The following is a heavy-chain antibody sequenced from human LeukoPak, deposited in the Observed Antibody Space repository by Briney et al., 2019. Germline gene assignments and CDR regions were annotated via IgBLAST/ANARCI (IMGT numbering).Heavy chain of an antibody. Sequence: SVKVSCKASGGTFSSYAISWVRQAPGQGLEWMGGIIPIFGTANYAQKFQGRVTITADKSTSTAYMELSSLRSEDTAVYYCARVDILTGYYPYWGQGTLVTVSS. D-gene: IGHD3-9*01. CDR2: IIPIFGTA. CDR3: ARVDILTGYYPY. V-gene: IGHV1-69*06. J-gene: IGHJ4*02. CDR1: GGTFSSYA.